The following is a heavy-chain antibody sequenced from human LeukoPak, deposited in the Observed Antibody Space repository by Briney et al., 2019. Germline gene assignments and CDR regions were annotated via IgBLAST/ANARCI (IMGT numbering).Heavy chain of an antibody. CDR2: IKQDGSEK. V-gene: IGHV3-7*03. CDR3: ARLYYDSSGFGYYYYYGMDV. CDR1: GFTFSSYW. J-gene: IGHJ6*02. Sequence: GGSLRLSCAASGFTFSSYWMSWVRQAPGKGLEWVANIKQDGSEKYYVVSVKGRFTISRDNAKNSLYLQMNSLRAEDTAVYYCARLYYDSSGFGYYYYYGMDVWGQGTTVTVSS. D-gene: IGHD3-22*01.